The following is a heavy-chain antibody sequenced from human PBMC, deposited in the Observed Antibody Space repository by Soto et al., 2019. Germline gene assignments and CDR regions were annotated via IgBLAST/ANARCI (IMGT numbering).Heavy chain of an antibody. CDR2: IYSGGST. CDR1: GFTVSSNY. J-gene: IGHJ6*02. D-gene: IGHD3-3*01. CDR3: ARGPYYDFWSGYGAPYYYYGMDV. V-gene: IGHV3-66*01. Sequence: SGGSLRLSCAASGFTVSSNYMSWVRQAPGKGLEWVSVIYSGGSTYYADSVKGRFTISRDNSKNTLYLQMNSLRAEDTAVYYCARGPYYDFWSGYGAPYYYYGMDVWGQGTTVTVSS.